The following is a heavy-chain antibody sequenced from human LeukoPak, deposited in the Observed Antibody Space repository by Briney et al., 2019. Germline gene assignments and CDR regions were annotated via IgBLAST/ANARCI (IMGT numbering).Heavy chain of an antibody. CDR2: INPNSGGT. J-gene: IGHJ4*02. Sequence: ASVKVSCKASGYTFTGYYMHWVRQAPGQGLEWMGWINPNSGGTNYAQKFQGRVTMTRDTSISTAYMELSRLRSDDTAVYYCARDSRVKHRSSDYWGQGTLVTVSS. CDR3: ARDSRVKHRSSDY. CDR1: GYTFTGYY. V-gene: IGHV1-2*02.